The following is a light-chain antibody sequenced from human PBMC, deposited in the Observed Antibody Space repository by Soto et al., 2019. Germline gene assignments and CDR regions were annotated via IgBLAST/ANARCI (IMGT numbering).Light chain of an antibody. CDR3: QVWDISSGHVV. CDR1: NIGSKS. Sequence: SYELTQPPSGSVAPGKTASVACGGSNIGSKSVHWYQKKSGQAPVLVMYYDSDRPSGIPERFSGSNSGNTATLTISRVEAGDEADYECQVWDISSGHVVFGGGTTVTVL. J-gene: IGLJ3*02. V-gene: IGLV3-21*01. CDR2: YDS.